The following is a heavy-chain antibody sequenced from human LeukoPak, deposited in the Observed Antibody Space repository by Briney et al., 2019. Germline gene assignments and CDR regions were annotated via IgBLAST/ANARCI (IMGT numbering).Heavy chain of an antibody. D-gene: IGHD1-26*01. J-gene: IGHJ3*02. CDR2: ISSGSSIM. Sequence: PGGSLRLSCAASGFTFSSYTMNWVRKAPGKGLEWISYISSGSSIMYYADSVKGRFSISRDNAKNSLYLQMNSLRDEDTAVYYCARDKSGSDSARGAVIDICGQGAIVTVSS. CDR1: GFTFSSYT. CDR3: ARDKSGSDSARGAVIDI. V-gene: IGHV3-48*02.